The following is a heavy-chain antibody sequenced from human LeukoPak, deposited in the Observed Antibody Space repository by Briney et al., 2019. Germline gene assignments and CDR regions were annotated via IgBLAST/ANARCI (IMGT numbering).Heavy chain of an antibody. CDR3: ARETYCGGDCYVQYYFDY. D-gene: IGHD2-21*02. Sequence: GGSLRLSCAASGFTFSSYAMSWVRQAPGKGLEWVSAISGSGGSTYYADSVKGRFTISRDNAKNSLYLQMNSLRAEDTAVYYCARETYCGGDCYVQYYFDYWGQGTLVTVSS. J-gene: IGHJ4*02. V-gene: IGHV3-23*01. CDR1: GFTFSSYA. CDR2: ISGSGGST.